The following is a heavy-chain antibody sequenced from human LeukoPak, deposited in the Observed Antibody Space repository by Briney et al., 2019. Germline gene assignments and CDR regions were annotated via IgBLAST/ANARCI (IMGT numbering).Heavy chain of an antibody. CDR1: GGSISSYY. V-gene: IGHV4-59*01. J-gene: IGHJ3*02. Sequence: PSETLSLTCTVSGGSISSYYWNWIRQPPGKGLEWIGYVHYSGSTFYNPSLKSRVTTSVDASKNQFSLKLSSVTAADTAVYYCARGSGTYYAGAFGIWGQGTLVTVSS. D-gene: IGHD3-22*01. CDR2: VHYSGST. CDR3: ARGSGTYYAGAFGI.